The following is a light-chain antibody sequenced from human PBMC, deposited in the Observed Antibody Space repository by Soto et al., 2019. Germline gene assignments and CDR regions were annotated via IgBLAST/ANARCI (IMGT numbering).Light chain of an antibody. CDR2: GAS. V-gene: IGKV1-6*01. J-gene: IGKJ1*01. Sequence: AIQMTQSPYSLSASVGDRVTVTCRASQDIRDELGWYQQKPGEAPKLLIYGASSLQSGVPSRFTGSGSGTDFTLSISSLQPEDFATFYCLQDYNYPRTFGQGTRV. CDR3: LQDYNYPRT. CDR1: QDIRDE.